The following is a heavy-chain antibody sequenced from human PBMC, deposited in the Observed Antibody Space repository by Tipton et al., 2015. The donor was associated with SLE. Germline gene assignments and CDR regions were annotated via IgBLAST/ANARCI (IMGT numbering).Heavy chain of an antibody. CDR1: GFTFSSHW. V-gene: IGHV3-7*01. CDR3: ARGPSYGGRTVYFDY. Sequence: SLRLSCAASGFTFSSHWMSWVRQAPGKGLEWVANIKQDGGEKQYADSVKGRFTISRDDAKNAQYLQMNSLRVEDTAVYYCARGPSYGGRTVYFDYWDRGTLVTVSS. CDR2: IKQDGGEK. J-gene: IGHJ4*02. D-gene: IGHD4/OR15-4a*01.